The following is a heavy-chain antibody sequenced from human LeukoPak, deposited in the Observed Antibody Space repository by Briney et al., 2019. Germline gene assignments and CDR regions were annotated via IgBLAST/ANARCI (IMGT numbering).Heavy chain of an antibody. CDR2: INPNSGGT. CDR3: ARDFHQTYYYGSGSFS. J-gene: IGHJ5*02. V-gene: IGHV1-2*06. D-gene: IGHD3-10*01. CDR1: GYTFTGYY. Sequence: ASVKVSCKASGYTFTGYYMHWVRQAPGQGLEWMGRINPNSGGTNYAQKFQGRVTMTRDTSISTAYMELSRLRSDDTAVYYCARDFHQTYYYGSGSFSWGRGTLVTVSS.